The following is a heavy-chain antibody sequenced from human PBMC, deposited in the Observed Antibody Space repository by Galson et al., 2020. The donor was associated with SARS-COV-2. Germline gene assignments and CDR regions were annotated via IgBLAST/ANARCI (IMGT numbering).Heavy chain of an antibody. D-gene: IGHD6-13*01. CDR2: IHRGGDT. CDR1: GFSVSSNY. J-gene: IGHJ5*02. CDR3: ARGMAPAGRSNWFDP. Sequence: GESLKISCAASGFSVSSNYMSWVRQAPGKGLEWVSRIHRGGDTYYADSVKGRFTISRDESKHTVFLQMNSLRAEDTAVCYCARGMAPAGRSNWFDPWGQGTLSPSPQ. V-gene: IGHV3-53*01.